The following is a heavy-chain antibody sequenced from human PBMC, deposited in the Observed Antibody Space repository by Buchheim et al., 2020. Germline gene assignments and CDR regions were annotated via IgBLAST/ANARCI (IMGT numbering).Heavy chain of an antibody. V-gene: IGHV5-10-1*03. Sequence: EVQLVQSGAEVKKPGESLRISCKGSGYSFTSYWISWVRQMPGKGLEWMGRIDPSDSYTNYSPSFQGHVTISADKSISTAYPQWSSLKASDTAMYYCARHPFVVVPAATNWYFDLWGRGTL. CDR3: ARHPFVVVPAATNWYFDL. CDR1: GYSFTSYW. CDR2: IDPSDSYT. D-gene: IGHD2-2*01. J-gene: IGHJ2*01.